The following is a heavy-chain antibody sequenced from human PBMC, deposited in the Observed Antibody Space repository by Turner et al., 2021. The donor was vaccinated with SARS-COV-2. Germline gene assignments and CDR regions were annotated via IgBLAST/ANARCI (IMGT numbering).Heavy chain of an antibody. CDR1: GGSISNYY. D-gene: IGHD5-18*01. Sequence: QVQLQESGPGLVKPSETLSLTCTVSGGSISNYYWSWIRQPPGKGLEWIGYIYHGGSTKYNPSLKSRVTIAVDTSKNQFSLFLSSVTAADTAVYYCARLYTYAEFYFDYWGQGALVTVSS. CDR3: ARLYTYAEFYFDY. J-gene: IGHJ4*02. V-gene: IGHV4-59*08. CDR2: IYHGGST.